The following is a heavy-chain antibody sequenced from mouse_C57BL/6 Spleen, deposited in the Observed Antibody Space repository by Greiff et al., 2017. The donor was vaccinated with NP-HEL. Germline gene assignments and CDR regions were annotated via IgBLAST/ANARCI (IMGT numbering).Heavy chain of an antibody. V-gene: IGHV1-42*01. CDR1: GYSFTGYY. CDR2: INPSTGGP. J-gene: IGHJ3*01. D-gene: IGHD3-2*02. Sequence: VQLQQSGPELVKPGASVKISCKASGYSFTGYYMNWVKQSPEKSLEWIGEINPSTGGPTYNQKFKAKATLTVDTSSSTAYMQLKILTSEVSAVYYWAREAAAQATLFAYWGQGTLVTVSA. CDR3: AREAAAQATLFAY.